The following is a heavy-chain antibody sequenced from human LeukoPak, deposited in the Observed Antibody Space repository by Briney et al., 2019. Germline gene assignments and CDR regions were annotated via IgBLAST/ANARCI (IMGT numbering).Heavy chain of an antibody. CDR3: ARDKVGATRGRDAFDI. J-gene: IGHJ3*02. Sequence: QPGGSLRLSCAASGFTFDDYAMHWVRHAPGKGLEWVSGISWNSGSIGYADSVKGRFTISRDNAKDSLYLQMNSLRAEDTAVYYCARDKVGATRGRDAFDIWGQGTMVTVSS. D-gene: IGHD1-26*01. CDR1: GFTFDDYA. V-gene: IGHV3-9*01. CDR2: ISWNSGSI.